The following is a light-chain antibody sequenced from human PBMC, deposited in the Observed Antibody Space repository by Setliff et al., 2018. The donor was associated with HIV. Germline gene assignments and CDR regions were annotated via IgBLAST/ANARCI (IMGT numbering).Light chain of an antibody. CDR2: QAT. CDR3: CSNTGSNTYV. J-gene: IGLJ1*01. V-gene: IGLV2-23*01. Sequence: QSVLTQPASVSGSPGQSITISCTGTSSDVGRYNLVSWYQQHPGKAPKLMIYQATKRPSGVSNRSSGSKSGNTASLTISGLQAEDEADYYCCSNTGSNTYVFGTGTKVTVL. CDR1: SSDVGRYNL.